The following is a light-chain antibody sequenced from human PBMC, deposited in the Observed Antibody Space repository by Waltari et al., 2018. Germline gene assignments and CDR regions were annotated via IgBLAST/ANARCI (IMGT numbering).Light chain of an antibody. Sequence: EIVLTQSPATLSLSPGERATLSCRTSQSVSSYLAWYQQKPGQAPRLLIYDASNRATGTPARFSGSGSGTDFTLTISSLEPEDFAVYYCQQRSNWPINFGQGTRLQIK. J-gene: IGKJ5*01. CDR2: DAS. CDR3: QQRSNWPIN. CDR1: QSVSSY. V-gene: IGKV3-11*01.